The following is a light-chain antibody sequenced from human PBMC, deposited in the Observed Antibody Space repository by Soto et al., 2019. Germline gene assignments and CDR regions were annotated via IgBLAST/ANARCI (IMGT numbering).Light chain of an antibody. J-gene: IGKJ1*01. Sequence: EIVLTQSPGTLSLSPGERATLSCRASQSVSSSYLAWYQQKPGQAPRLLIYGASSRATGIPDRFSGRGSGTDFALTIRRLEPEDFAVYYCQQYGRSPWTFGQGTKVDIK. CDR2: GAS. V-gene: IGKV3-20*01. CDR1: QSVSSSY. CDR3: QQYGRSPWT.